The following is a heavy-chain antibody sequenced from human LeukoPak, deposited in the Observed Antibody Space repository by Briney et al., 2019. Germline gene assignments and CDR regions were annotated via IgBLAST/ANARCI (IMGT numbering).Heavy chain of an antibody. CDR3: ARAYSDIWSGYYFDS. CDR1: GGSITSYY. V-gene: IGHV4-4*07. J-gene: IGHJ4*02. CDR2: IRTSAST. D-gene: IGHD3-3*01. Sequence: SETLSLTCSVSGGSITSYYWSWLRQSAGKGLEWIGRIRTSASTNYNPSLNSRVTMSVHTSNNQFSLKLTSVTAADTAVYSCARAYSDIWSGYYFDSWGQGILVTVSS.